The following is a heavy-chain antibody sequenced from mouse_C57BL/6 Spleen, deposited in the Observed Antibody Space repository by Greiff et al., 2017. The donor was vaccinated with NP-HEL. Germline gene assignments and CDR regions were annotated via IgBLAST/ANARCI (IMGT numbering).Heavy chain of an antibody. Sequence: QVQLQQSGAELVRPGSSVKLSCKASGYTFTSYWMHWVKQRPIQGLQWIGNIDPSDSETHYNQKFKDKATLTVDKSSSTAYMQLSSLTSEDSAVYYCARGDYGSSYWFAYWGQGTLVTVSA. J-gene: IGHJ3*01. CDR2: IDPSDSET. CDR1: GYTFTSYW. V-gene: IGHV1-52*01. D-gene: IGHD1-1*01. CDR3: ARGDYGSSYWFAY.